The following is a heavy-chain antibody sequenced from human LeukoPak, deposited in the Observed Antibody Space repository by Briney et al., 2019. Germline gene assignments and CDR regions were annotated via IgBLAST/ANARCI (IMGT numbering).Heavy chain of an antibody. V-gene: IGHV3-7*01. D-gene: IGHD6-13*01. CDR3: ARAGPSSSWHQFDY. Sequence: GGSLRLSCAASGFTFSSYWMSWVRQAPGKGLEWVASLKEDGSEKYYVDSVKGRFTISRDNSKNTLYLQMNSLRAEDTAVYYCARAGPSSSWHQFDYWGQGTLVTVSS. CDR2: LKEDGSEK. CDR1: GFTFSSYW. J-gene: IGHJ4*02.